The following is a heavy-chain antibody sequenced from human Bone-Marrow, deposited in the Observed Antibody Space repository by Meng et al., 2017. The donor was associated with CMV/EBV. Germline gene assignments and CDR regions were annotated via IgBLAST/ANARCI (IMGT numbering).Heavy chain of an antibody. CDR3: ARDWRPYCSSTSCYHFWFDP. CDR2: ISSSGSTI. CDR1: GFTFSSYE. Sequence: GESLKISCAASGFTFSSYEMNWVRQAPGKGLEWVSYISSSGSTIYYADSVKGRFTISRDNAKNSLYLQMNSLRAEDTAVYYCARDWRPYCSSTSCYHFWFDPWGQGTLVTVSS. V-gene: IGHV3-48*03. J-gene: IGHJ5*02. D-gene: IGHD2-2*01.